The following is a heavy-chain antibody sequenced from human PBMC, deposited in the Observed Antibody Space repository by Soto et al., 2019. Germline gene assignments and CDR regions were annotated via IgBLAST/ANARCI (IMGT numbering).Heavy chain of an antibody. CDR2: INSDGTST. CDR3: VRVEVGY. V-gene: IGHV3-74*01. CDR1: GFTFSRYW. J-gene: IGHJ4*02. Sequence: EVQLAESGGGLVQPGGSLRLSCAASGFTFSRYWMHWVRQAPGKGLVWVSRINSDGTSTSYADSVKGRFTISRDNAKNTLHLQMNSLRADDTAVYYCVRVEVGYWGQGTLVTVSS.